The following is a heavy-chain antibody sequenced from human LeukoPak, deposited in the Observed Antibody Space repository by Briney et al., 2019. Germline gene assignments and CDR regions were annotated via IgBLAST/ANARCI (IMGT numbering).Heavy chain of an antibody. D-gene: IGHD5-18*01. Sequence: SGGSLRLSCAASGFAFSTYWMTWVRQAPGKGLEWVANIKQDGSEKYYVDSVKGRFTISRDNAKNSLYLQMNSLRAEDTAVYYCARADLDTAMVTHFDYWGQGTLVTVSS. CDR3: ARADLDTAMVTHFDY. J-gene: IGHJ4*02. CDR2: IKQDGSEK. CDR1: GFAFSTYW. V-gene: IGHV3-7*01.